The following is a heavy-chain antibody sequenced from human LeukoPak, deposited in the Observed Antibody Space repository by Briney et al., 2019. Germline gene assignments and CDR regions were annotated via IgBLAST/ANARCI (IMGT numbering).Heavy chain of an antibody. CDR3: ARDCGGDCGDYYFDY. CDR1: GGYISSYY. V-gene: IGHV4-59*01. Sequence: PSETLSLTCTVSGGYISSYYWSWIRQPPGKGLEWIGYIYYSGSTNYNPSLKSRVTISVDTSKNQFSLKLSSVTAADTAVYYCARDCGGDCGDYYFDYWGQGTLVTVSS. J-gene: IGHJ4*02. D-gene: IGHD2-21*02. CDR2: IYYSGST.